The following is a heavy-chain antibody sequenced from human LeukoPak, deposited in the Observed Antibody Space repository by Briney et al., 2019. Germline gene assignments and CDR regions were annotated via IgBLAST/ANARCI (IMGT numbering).Heavy chain of an antibody. CDR3: AKGGAYCSGGSCSNFDY. CDR1: GFTFSNYA. Sequence: GGSLRLSCAAPGFTFSNYAMRWVRQAPGKGLEWVSRIRGSGDDTHYADSVRGRFTISRDNSKNTLYLQMNSLRAEDTAVYFCAKGGAYCSGGSCSNFDYWGRGTLVTVSS. D-gene: IGHD2-15*01. J-gene: IGHJ4*02. CDR2: IRGSGDDT. V-gene: IGHV3-23*01.